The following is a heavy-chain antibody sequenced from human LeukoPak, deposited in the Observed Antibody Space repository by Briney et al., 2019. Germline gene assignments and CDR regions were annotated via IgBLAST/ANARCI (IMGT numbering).Heavy chain of an antibody. Sequence: NTSETLSLTCAVYGGSFSGYYWSWIRQPPGKGLEWIGEINHSGSTNYNPSLKSRVTISVDTSKNQFSLKLSSVTAADTAVYYCARIDSSGYSFDYWGQGTLVTVSA. CDR1: GGSFSGYY. J-gene: IGHJ4*02. V-gene: IGHV4-34*01. D-gene: IGHD3-22*01. CDR3: ARIDSSGYSFDY. CDR2: INHSGST.